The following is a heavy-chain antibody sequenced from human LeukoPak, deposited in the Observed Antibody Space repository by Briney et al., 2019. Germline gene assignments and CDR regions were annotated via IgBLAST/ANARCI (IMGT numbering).Heavy chain of an antibody. CDR3: AKAWGYYGSRSLQYYFDY. J-gene: IGHJ4*02. D-gene: IGHD3-10*01. Sequence: PGGSLRLSCAASGFTFSSYGMHWVRQALGKGLEWVAFIRYDGSNKYYADSVKGRFTTSRDNSKNTLYLQMNSLGAEDTAVYYCAKAWGYYGSRSLQYYFDYWGQGTLVTVSS. CDR1: GFTFSSYG. V-gene: IGHV3-30*02. CDR2: IRYDGSNK.